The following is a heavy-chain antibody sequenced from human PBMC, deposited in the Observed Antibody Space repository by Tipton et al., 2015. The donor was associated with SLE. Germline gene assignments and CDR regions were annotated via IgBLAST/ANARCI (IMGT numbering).Heavy chain of an antibody. V-gene: IGHV3-33*01. CDR1: GFTFSSYG. CDR3: ARDRGMPASAPGGYYYYMDV. Sequence: SLRLSCAASGFTFSSYGVHWVRQAPGKGLNWVAVIWYDGSYKYYGDSVKGRFTISRDNSKKTVDLQMNSLRAEDTAVYYCARDRGMPASAPGGYYYYMDVWGKGTTVTVSS. D-gene: IGHD6-13*01. CDR2: IWYDGSYK. J-gene: IGHJ6*03.